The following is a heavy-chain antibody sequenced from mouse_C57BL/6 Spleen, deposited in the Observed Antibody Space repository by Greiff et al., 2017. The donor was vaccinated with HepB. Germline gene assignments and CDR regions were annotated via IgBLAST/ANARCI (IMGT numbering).Heavy chain of an antibody. D-gene: IGHD1-1*01. CDR3: AYYYGSSYESPFDY. CDR1: GFNIKDYY. CDR2: IDPEDGET. V-gene: IGHV14-2*01. Sequence: DVHLVESGAELVKPGASVKLSCTASGFNIKDYYMHWVKQRTEQGLEWIGRIDPEDGETKYAPKFQGKATITADTSSNTAYLQLSSLTSEDTAVYYCAYYYGSSYESPFDYWGQGTTLTVSS. J-gene: IGHJ2*01.